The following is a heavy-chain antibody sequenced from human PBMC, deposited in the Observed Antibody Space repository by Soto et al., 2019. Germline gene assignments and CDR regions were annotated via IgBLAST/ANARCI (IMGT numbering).Heavy chain of an antibody. CDR3: ARAPYGDYSLDY. Sequence: ASVKVSCKASGYTFTSYAMHWVRQAPGQRLEWMGWINAGNGNTKYSQKFQGRVTITRDTSASTAYMELSSLRSEDTAVYYCARAPYGDYSLDYWGQGTLVTVSS. CDR2: INAGNGNT. J-gene: IGHJ4*02. V-gene: IGHV1-3*01. D-gene: IGHD4-17*01. CDR1: GYTFTSYA.